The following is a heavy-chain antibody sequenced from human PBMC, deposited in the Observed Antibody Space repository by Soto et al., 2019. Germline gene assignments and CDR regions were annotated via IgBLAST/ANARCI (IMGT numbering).Heavy chain of an antibody. CDR3: VRVRRMKKVVAAIIDY. V-gene: IGHV3-11*01. CDR2: ISSSGSTI. CDR1: GFTFSDYY. J-gene: IGHJ4*02. Sequence: QVQLVESGGGLVKPGGSLRLSCAASGFTFSDYYMSWIRQAPGKGLEWVSYISSSGSTIYYADSVKGRFTISRDNAKNSLYLQVNSLRAEDSAVYCCVRVRRMKKVVAAIIDYWGQGTLVTVSS. D-gene: IGHD2-15*01.